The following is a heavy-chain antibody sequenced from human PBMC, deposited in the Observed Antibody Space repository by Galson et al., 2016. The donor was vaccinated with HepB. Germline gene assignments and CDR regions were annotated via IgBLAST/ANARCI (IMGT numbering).Heavy chain of an antibody. CDR3: ARGYTSGWYWFDP. CDR1: GGTFSIYA. J-gene: IGHJ5*02. V-gene: IGHV1-69*06. CDR2: IIHIFGTA. D-gene: IGHD6-19*01. Sequence: SVKVSCKASGGTFSIYAISWVRQAPGQGLEWMGGIIHIFGTANYAQKFQGRVTITADKSTSTAYMELTSLRSEDTAVYYCARGYTSGWYWFDPWGQGTLVTVSS.